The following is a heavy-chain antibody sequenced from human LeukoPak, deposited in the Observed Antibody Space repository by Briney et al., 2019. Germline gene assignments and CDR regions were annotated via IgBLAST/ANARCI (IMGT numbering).Heavy chain of an antibody. D-gene: IGHD6-13*01. CDR3: TTAGYSRYA. CDR1: GFPFTTYA. V-gene: IGHV3-15*01. Sequence: GGSLRLSCAASGFPFTTYAMSWVRQAPGKGLEWVGRIKSKTDGGTTDYAAPVKGRFTISRDDSKNTLYLQMNSLKTEDTAVYYCTTAGYSRYAGGQGTLVTVSS. CDR2: IKSKTDGGTT. J-gene: IGHJ4*02.